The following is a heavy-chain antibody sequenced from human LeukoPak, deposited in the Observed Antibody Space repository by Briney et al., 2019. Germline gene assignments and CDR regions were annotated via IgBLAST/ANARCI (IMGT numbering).Heavy chain of an antibody. CDR2: ITYDGSEK. CDR1: GFTFSSYG. V-gene: IGHV3-30*18. CDR3: AKRGGSGTDYSYYGMDV. J-gene: IGHJ6*02. Sequence: GGSLRLPCAASGFTFSSYGMYWVRQAPGGGLEGVARITYDGSEKSYADSVKGRFTISTDNSKNTVYLQSNSLRLEDAAEYYCAKRGGSGTDYSYYGMDVWGQGTTVTVS. D-gene: IGHD3-10*01.